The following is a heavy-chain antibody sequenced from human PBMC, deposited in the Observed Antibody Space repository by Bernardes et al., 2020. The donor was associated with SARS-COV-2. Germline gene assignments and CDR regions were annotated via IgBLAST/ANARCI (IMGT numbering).Heavy chain of an antibody. CDR3: ARVATLLCFDY. Sequence: TLSLTCTVSGGSISSGDYYWSWIRQPPGKGLEWIGYIYYSGSTYYNPSLKSRVTISVDTSKNQFSLKLSSVTAADTAVYYCARVATLLCFDYWGQGTLVTVSS. CDR1: GGSISSGDYY. D-gene: IGHD3-16*01. V-gene: IGHV4-30-4*01. CDR2: IYYSGST. J-gene: IGHJ4*02.